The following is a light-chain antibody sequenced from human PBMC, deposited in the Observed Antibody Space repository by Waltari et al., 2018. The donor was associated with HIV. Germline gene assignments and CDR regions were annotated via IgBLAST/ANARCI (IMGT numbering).Light chain of an antibody. V-gene: IGLV1-47*01. Sequence: QSVLTQPPSASGTPGQRVTISCSGSSSNIGSNYGYWYQQLPGTAPNLLIYRNNPRPSGVPDRFSGSKSGTSASLAISGLRSEDEADYYCAAWDDSLSGYVFGTGTKVTVL. CDR3: AAWDDSLSGYV. CDR1: SSNIGSNY. J-gene: IGLJ1*01. CDR2: RNN.